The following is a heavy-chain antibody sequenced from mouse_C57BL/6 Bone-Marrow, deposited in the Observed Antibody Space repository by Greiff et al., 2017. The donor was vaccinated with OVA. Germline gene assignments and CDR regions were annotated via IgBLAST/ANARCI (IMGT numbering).Heavy chain of an antibody. CDR2: FYPGSGSI. CDR1: GYTFTEYT. D-gene: IGHD3-2*02. Sequence: VKLVESGAELVKPGASVKLSCKASGYTFTEYTIHWVTQRSGQGLEWIGWFYPGSGSIKYNEKFKDKATLTADKSSSTVYMELSRLTSEDSAVYFCARHEDSSGYVVGFDYWGQGTTLTVSS. J-gene: IGHJ2*01. V-gene: IGHV1-62-2*01. CDR3: ARHEDSSGYVVGFDY.